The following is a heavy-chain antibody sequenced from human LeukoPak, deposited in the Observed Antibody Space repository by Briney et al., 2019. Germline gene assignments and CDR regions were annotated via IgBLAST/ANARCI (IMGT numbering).Heavy chain of an antibody. J-gene: IGHJ2*01. CDR3: TRDISSKYFDV. CDR1: GFTFSSYE. CDR2: ISSSGSTI. V-gene: IGHV3-48*03. Sequence: PGGSLRLSCAASGFTFSSYEMNWVRQAPGKGLEWVSYISSSGSTIYYADSVKGRFTISRDNSKNTLYMEMNSLRAEDTAVYFCTRDISSKYFDVWGRGTLVSVSS. D-gene: IGHD3-10*01.